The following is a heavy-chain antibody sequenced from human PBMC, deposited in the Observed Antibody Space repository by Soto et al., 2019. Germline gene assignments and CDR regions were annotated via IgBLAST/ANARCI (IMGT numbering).Heavy chain of an antibody. D-gene: IGHD2-15*01. V-gene: IGHV3-48*03. CDR2: ISSSGSTT. CDR3: ASWVVATEFDP. CDR1: GFTFSSYE. Sequence: GSLRLSCAASGFTFSSYEMNWVRQAPGKGLEWVSYISSSGSTTYYADSVKGRFTISRDNAKNSLYLQMNSLRAEDTAVYYCASWVVATEFDPWGQGTLVTVSS. J-gene: IGHJ5*02.